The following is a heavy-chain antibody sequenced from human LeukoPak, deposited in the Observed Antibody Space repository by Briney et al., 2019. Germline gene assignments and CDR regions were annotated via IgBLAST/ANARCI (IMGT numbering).Heavy chain of an antibody. Sequence: SSISSSSYIYYADSVKGRFTISRDNAKNSLYLQMNSLRAEDTAVYYCARDRVDGGTVDYWGQGTLVTVSS. V-gene: IGHV3-69-1*01. J-gene: IGHJ4*02. D-gene: IGHD4-23*01. CDR2: ISSSSYI. CDR3: ARDRVDGGTVDY.